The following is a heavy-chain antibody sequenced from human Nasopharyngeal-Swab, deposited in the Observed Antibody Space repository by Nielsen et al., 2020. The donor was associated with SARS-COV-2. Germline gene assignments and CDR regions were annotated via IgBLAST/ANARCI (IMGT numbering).Heavy chain of an antibody. D-gene: IGHD3-10*01. CDR2: ISGSGGST. V-gene: IGHV3-23*01. Sequence: GGSLRLSCAASGFTFSSYWMSWVRQAPGKGLEWVSAISGSGGSTYYADSVKGRFTISRDNSKNTLYLQMNSLRAEDTAVYYCATIGGSGTRYYYYYMDVWGKGTTVTVSS. CDR1: GFTFSSYW. CDR3: ATIGGSGTRYYYYYMDV. J-gene: IGHJ6*03.